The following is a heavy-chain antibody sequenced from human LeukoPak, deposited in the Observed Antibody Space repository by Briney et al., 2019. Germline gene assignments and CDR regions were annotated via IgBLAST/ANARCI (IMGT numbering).Heavy chain of an antibody. Sequence: WVRQPPGKGLEWIGYIYHSGSTYYNPSLKSRVTISVDRSKNQFSLKLSSVTAADTAVYYCARDRYGDHTYFDYWGQGTLVTVSS. J-gene: IGHJ4*02. CDR2: IYHSGST. CDR3: ARDRYGDHTYFDY. D-gene: IGHD4-17*01. V-gene: IGHV4-30-2*01.